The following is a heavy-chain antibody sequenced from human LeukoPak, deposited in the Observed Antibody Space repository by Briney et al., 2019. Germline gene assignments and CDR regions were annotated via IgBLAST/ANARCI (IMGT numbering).Heavy chain of an antibody. CDR1: GFTFSSYD. J-gene: IGHJ4*02. CDR3: ARGWGSGGQQLLGY. Sequence: PGGSLRLSRAASGFTFSSYDIHWVRPVPGKGLEWVSGIGTAGDTYYPGSVKGRFTTSRENAKNSLYLQMNSLRAGDTAVYYCARGWGSGGQQLLGYWGQGTLVTVSS. D-gene: IGHD6-13*01. V-gene: IGHV3-13*01. CDR2: IGTAGDT.